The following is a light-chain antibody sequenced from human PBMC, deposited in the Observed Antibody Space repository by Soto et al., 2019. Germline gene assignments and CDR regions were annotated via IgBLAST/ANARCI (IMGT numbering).Light chain of an antibody. CDR3: AAWDDSLNGGVV. V-gene: IGLV1-44*01. J-gene: IGLJ2*01. CDR2: SNN. Sequence: QSVLTQPPSASGNPGQRVTISCSGSSSNIGVNTVNWFQQFPGTAPKLLIYSNNQRPSGVPDRFSGSKSGTSASLAISGLHSEDEADYYCAAWDDSLNGGVVFGGGTKLTVL. CDR1: SSNIGVNT.